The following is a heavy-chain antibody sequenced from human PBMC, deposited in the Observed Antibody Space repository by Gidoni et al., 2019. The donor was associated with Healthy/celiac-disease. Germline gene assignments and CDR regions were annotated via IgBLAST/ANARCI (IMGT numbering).Heavy chain of an antibody. Sequence: QVQLVQSGAEVKKPGSSVKVSCKASGGTFPSYAISWVRQAPGQGLEWMGGIIPIFGTANYAQKFQGRVTITADESTSTAYMELSSLRSEDTAVYYCARSDYYYDSSGYYPYDYWGQGTLVTVSS. V-gene: IGHV1-69*01. CDR3: ARSDYYYDSSGYYPYDY. CDR2: IIPIFGTA. D-gene: IGHD3-22*01. CDR1: GGTFPSYA. J-gene: IGHJ4*02.